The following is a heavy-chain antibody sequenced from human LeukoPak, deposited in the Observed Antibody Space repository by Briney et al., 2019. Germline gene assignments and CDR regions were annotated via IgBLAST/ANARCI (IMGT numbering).Heavy chain of an antibody. V-gene: IGHV3-30-3*01. CDR1: GFTFSSYA. D-gene: IGHD3-16*01. CDR3: AREGPWGDAFDI. J-gene: IGHJ3*02. Sequence: GGSLRLSCAASGFTFSSYAMHWVRQAPGKGLEWVAVISYDGSNKYYADSVKGRFTIPRDNSKNTLYLQMNSLRAEDTAVYYCAREGPWGDAFDIWGQGTMVTVSS. CDR2: ISYDGSNK.